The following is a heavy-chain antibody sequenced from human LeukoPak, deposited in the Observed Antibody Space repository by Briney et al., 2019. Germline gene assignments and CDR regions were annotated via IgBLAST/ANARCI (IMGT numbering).Heavy chain of an antibody. CDR2: INSDGSST. CDR3: TKCMTASGTCFFAS. J-gene: IGHJ4*02. V-gene: IGHV3-74*01. D-gene: IGHD2-21*02. CDR1: GFTFSSYW. Sequence: GGSLRLSCAASGFTFSSYWMHWVRQAPGKGLVWVSRINSDGSSTSYADSVKGRFTISRDNAKNTLYLQMNSLGAEDTAIYYCTKCMTASGTCFFASWGQGTLVTVSS.